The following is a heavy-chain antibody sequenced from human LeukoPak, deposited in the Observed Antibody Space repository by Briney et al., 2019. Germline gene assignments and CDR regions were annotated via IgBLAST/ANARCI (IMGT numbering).Heavy chain of an antibody. V-gene: IGHV2-5*02. Sequence: SGPTLVNPTQTLTLTFTFYGFPLGTSGVGVGWIRQPPGKALEWLALIYWDDDKCYSPSLKSRLTITKDTSKNQVVLTMTNMAPVDTAYYYWAQSYDSECYPRRDSDYWGQGTLVTVSS. J-gene: IGHJ4*02. CDR2: IYWDDDK. CDR1: GFPLGTSGVG. CDR3: AQSYDSECYPRRDSDY. D-gene: IGHD3-22*01.